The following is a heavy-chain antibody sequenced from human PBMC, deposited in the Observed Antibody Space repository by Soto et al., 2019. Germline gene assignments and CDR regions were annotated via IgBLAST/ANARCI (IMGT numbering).Heavy chain of an antibody. Sequence: QVQLVQSGAEVKEPGSSVKVSCKASGGTSSSYAISWVRQAPGQGLEWMGGIIPIFGTANDAQKFQGRVTITADESTSTAYTELSSLISEDTAVYYCARDPGGSYYPMGYWGQGTLVTVSS. J-gene: IGHJ4*02. CDR1: GGTSSSYA. CDR2: IIPIFGTA. CDR3: ARDPGGSYYPMGY. D-gene: IGHD1-26*01. V-gene: IGHV1-69*12.